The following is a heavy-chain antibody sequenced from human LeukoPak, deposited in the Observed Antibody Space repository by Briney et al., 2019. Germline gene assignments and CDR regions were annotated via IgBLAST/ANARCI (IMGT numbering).Heavy chain of an antibody. V-gene: IGHV4-59*01. CDR3: ARALGYCSSTSCYTGDYYYYGMDV. D-gene: IGHD2-2*02. CDR2: ISYSGSS. CDR1: GGTFSSYS. J-gene: IGHJ6*02. Sequence: AETLSLTCAASGGTFSSYSRSWVRQPPGKGLEWVSYISYSGSSNYYPSLKSRVTISVDTSKNQFSLKLSSVTAADTAVYYCARALGYCSSTSCYTGDYYYYGMDVWGQGTTVTVSS.